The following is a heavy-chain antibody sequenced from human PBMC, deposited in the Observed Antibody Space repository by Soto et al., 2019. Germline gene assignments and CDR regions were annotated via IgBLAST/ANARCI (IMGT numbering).Heavy chain of an antibody. Sequence: QVQLMESGGGVVQPGRSLRLSCAASGFTFSSYGMHWVRQAPGKGLEWVAVIWYDGSNKYYADSVKGRFTISRDNSKNTLYLQMNSLRAEDTAVYYCAREGNYYDSSGYPGYFDYWGQGTLVTVSS. CDR3: AREGNYYDSSGYPGYFDY. V-gene: IGHV3-33*01. J-gene: IGHJ4*02. CDR1: GFTFSSYG. CDR2: IWYDGSNK. D-gene: IGHD3-22*01.